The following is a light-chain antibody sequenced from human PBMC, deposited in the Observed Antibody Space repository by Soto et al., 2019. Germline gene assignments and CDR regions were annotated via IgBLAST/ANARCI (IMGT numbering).Light chain of an antibody. V-gene: IGLV4-69*01. CDR3: QTWGTGNVV. Sequence: QTVVTQSPSASASLGASVKLTCTLSSGHSSYAIAWHQQQPEKGPRYLMKLNSDGSHSKGDGIPDRFSGSSSGAERYLTISSLQSEDEADYYCQTWGTGNVVFGGGTKHTVL. CDR2: LNSDGSH. J-gene: IGLJ2*01. CDR1: SGHSSYA.